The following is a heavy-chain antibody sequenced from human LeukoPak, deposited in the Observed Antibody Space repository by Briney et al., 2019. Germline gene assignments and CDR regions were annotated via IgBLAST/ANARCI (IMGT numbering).Heavy chain of an antibody. V-gene: IGHV4-34*01. CDR3: ARWAVSGYYLNDAFDI. D-gene: IGHD3-22*01. Sequence: SETLSLTCAVYGASFSGYYWSWIRQPPGKGLEWIGEINHSGSTNYNPSLKSRVTISVDTSKNQFSLKLSSVTAADTAVYYCARWAVSGYYLNDAFDIWGQGTMVTVSS. CDR2: INHSGST. CDR1: GASFSGYY. J-gene: IGHJ3*02.